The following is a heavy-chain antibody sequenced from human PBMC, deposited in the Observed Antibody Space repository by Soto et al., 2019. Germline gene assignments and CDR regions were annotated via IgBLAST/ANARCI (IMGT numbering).Heavy chain of an antibody. CDR3: GVAHVIMEHITHIGEASHGILEY. D-gene: IGHD2-21*01. CDR1: GYNFIDHY. J-gene: IGHJ4*02. V-gene: IGHV1-2*02. CDR2: VNPHTGAT. Sequence: ASVKVSCRASGYNFIDHYRNWVRQAPGLGLEWMGWVNPHTGATHLAPKFKYRLIMTSDTSLSTVYLELSGLRSAETALDYGGVAHVIMEHITHIGEASHGILEYLGQGTPVTVSS.